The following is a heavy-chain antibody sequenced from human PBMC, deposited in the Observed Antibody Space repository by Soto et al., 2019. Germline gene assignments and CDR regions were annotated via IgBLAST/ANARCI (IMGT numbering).Heavy chain of an antibody. CDR1: GFSFSGLA. D-gene: IGHD5-18*01. V-gene: IGHV3-23*01. Sequence: PGGSLRLSCAPSGFSFSGLALSWFRQPPGKGLEWVSAFSGSGDGTDYADSVKGRFTISRDNSKNTLYLQMNSLRAEDTAVYYCAGPGYSSQDYWGQGALVTVSS. CDR2: FSGSGDGT. CDR3: AGPGYSSQDY. J-gene: IGHJ4*02.